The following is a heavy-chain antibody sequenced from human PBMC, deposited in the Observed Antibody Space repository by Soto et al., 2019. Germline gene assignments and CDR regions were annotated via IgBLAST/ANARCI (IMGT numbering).Heavy chain of an antibody. J-gene: IGHJ6*02. V-gene: IGHV1-69*01. Sequence: QVQLVQSGAEVKKPGSSVKVSCKASGGTFSSYAISWVRQAPGQGLEWMGGSIPIFGTANYAQKFQGRVTITADESTSTAYMELSRLRSEDTAVYYCARGGGYLVVVTAHSYYYGMDVWGQGTTVTVSS. CDR1: GGTFSSYA. D-gene: IGHD2-21*02. CDR3: ARGGGYLVVVTAHSYYYGMDV. CDR2: SIPIFGTA.